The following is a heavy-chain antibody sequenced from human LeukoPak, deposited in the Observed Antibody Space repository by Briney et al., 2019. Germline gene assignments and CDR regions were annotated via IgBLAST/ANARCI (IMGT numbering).Heavy chain of an antibody. Sequence: GGSLRLLCAASGFTFSSYSMNWVRQAPGKGLEWVSSISSSSSYIYYADSVKGRFTISRDNAKNSLYLQMNSLRAEDTAVYYCARVTTVTNHAFEIWGQGTMVTVSS. CDR1: GFTFSSYS. CDR3: ARVTTVTNHAFEI. D-gene: IGHD4-17*01. V-gene: IGHV3-21*01. CDR2: ISSSSSYI. J-gene: IGHJ3*02.